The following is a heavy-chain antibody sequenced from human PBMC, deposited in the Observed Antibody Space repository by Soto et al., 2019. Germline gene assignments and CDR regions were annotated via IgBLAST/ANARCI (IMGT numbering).Heavy chain of an antibody. V-gene: IGHV4-31*03. D-gene: IGHD5-18*01. Sequence: SETLSLTCTVSGASITNDDFFWTWVRQHPEKGLEWLAYITYGGSIYYDPSFRSRLTVSIDKSKSRFSLNVRSVTAADTAVYYCAKMERTQLWLLVQNWCQGLLVT. CDR1: GASITNDDFF. J-gene: IGHJ4*02. CDR2: ITYGGSI. CDR3: AKMERTQLWLLVQN.